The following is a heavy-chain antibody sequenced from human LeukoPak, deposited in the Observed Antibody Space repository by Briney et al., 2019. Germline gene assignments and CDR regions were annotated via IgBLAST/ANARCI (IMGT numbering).Heavy chain of an antibody. CDR3: ARVSNYLDAFDI. CDR1: GGPISSYY. D-gene: IGHD1-7*01. Sequence: SETLSLTCTVSGGPISSYYWSWIRQPPGKGLEWIGYIYYSGSTNYNPSLKSRVTISVDTSKNQFSLKLSSVTAADTAVYYCARVSNYLDAFDIWGQGTMVTVSS. J-gene: IGHJ3*02. V-gene: IGHV4-59*01. CDR2: IYYSGST.